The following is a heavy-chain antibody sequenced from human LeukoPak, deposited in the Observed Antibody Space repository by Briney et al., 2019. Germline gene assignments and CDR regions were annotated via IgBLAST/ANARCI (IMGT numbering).Heavy chain of an antibody. V-gene: IGHV1-46*01. Sequence: GASVKVSCKPSGVTFTSYYIHWVRQAPGQGLEWMGIINPTGGSISYAQNFQGRVTMTRDTSTSTVYMELRSLRSEDTAVYYCARVFGSYWSAGATYYFDYWGQGTLVTVSS. CDR2: INPTGGSI. J-gene: IGHJ4*02. CDR1: GVTFTSYY. D-gene: IGHD1-26*01. CDR3: ARVFGSYWSAGATYYFDY.